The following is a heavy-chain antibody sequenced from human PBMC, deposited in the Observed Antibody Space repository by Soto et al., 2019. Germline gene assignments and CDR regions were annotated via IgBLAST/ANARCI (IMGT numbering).Heavy chain of an antibody. CDR3: AKGSEVARQELDY. Sequence: QVQLVESGGGVIQTGRSLRLSCAASGFTLSNFGMHWVRQAPGKGLEWVATISSGGRDKYFSNSVKDRFTISRDNSKNTLFLQMNSLRVEDTAVYYCAKGSEVARQELDYWGQGTLVTVSS. J-gene: IGHJ4*02. CDR2: ISSGGRDK. D-gene: IGHD2-15*01. CDR1: GFTLSNFG. V-gene: IGHV3-30*18.